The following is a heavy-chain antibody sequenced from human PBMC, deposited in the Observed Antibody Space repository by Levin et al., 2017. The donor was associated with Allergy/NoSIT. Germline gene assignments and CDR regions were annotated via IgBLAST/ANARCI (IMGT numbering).Heavy chain of an antibody. CDR1: GFTFTKFA. J-gene: IGHJ6*02. D-gene: IGHD4-17*01. Sequence: HTGGSLRLSCVVSGFTFTKFAIHWVRRAPGRGLEWVAVISYDGAKKFYADSVKGRFTISRDNSKNTVDLEMTSLHSDDTGVYSCARSNGDYTLWYYGLDVWGQGTAVTVSS. CDR3: ARSNGDYTLWYYGLDV. CDR2: ISYDGAKK. V-gene: IGHV3-30-3*01.